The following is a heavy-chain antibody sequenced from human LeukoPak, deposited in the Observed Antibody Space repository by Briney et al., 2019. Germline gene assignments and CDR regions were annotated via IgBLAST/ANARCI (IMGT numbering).Heavy chain of an antibody. Sequence: SETLSLTCTVPGGSISSYYWSWIRQPAGKGLEWIGRIYTSGSTNYNPSLKSRVTMSVDTSKNQFSLKLSSVTAADTAVYYCARGYYYDSSPPDAFDIWGQGTMVTVSS. V-gene: IGHV4-4*07. J-gene: IGHJ3*02. CDR2: IYTSGST. CDR1: GGSISSYY. CDR3: ARGYYYDSSPPDAFDI. D-gene: IGHD3-22*01.